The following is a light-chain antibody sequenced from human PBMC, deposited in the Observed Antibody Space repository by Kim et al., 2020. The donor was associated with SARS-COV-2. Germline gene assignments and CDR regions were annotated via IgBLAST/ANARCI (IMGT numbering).Light chain of an antibody. Sequence: DIQMTQSPSSLSASVGDRVTITCRASQNISSYLNWYQQKPGKAPDLLIYAASSLRSGVPSRFSGSGSGTDFTLTISSLQLEEFGTYYCQQGYSTFGQGPKLEI. CDR1: QNISSY. CDR3: QQGYST. V-gene: IGKV1-39*01. CDR2: AAS. J-gene: IGKJ2*01.